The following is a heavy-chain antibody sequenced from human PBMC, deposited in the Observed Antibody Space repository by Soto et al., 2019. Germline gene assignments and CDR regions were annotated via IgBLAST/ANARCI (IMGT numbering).Heavy chain of an antibody. V-gene: IGHV3-48*02. CDR3: ARSVEGHFDY. CDR2: MTSDTKTI. D-gene: IGHD6-19*01. CDR1: GFRFNIYS. Sequence: EVPLVESGGGLVQPGGSLRLSCAASGFRFNIYSMNWIRQAPGKGLEWSAYMTSDTKTIKYGDSVKGRFTISRDNDNNLVYLQMNSLRDEDTAVYYCARSVEGHFDYWGQGTVVTVSA. J-gene: IGHJ4*02.